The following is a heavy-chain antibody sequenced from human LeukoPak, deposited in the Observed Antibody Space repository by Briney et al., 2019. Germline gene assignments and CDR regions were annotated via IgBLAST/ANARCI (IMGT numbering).Heavy chain of an antibody. Sequence: ASVKVSCKASGYTFTGPYIHWMRQAPGQGLEWMGWINPNSGGTNYAQKFQGRVTMTRDTSISTAYMELSRLRSDDTAVYYCARGTYYYDSSGYFDYWGQGTLVTVAS. D-gene: IGHD3-22*01. V-gene: IGHV1-2*02. J-gene: IGHJ4*02. CDR1: GYTFTGPY. CDR2: INPNSGGT. CDR3: ARGTYYYDSSGYFDY.